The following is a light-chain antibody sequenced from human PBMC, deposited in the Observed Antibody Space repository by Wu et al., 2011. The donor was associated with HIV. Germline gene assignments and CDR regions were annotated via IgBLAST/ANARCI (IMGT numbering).Light chain of an antibody. CDR1: QSVTSSF. CDR2: GAS. J-gene: IGKJ4*01. V-gene: IGKV3-15*01. CDR3: QQYNNWPPKLT. Sequence: DIVLTQSPDTLSLSPGERASLSCRASQSVTSSFLAWYQQKPGQAPRLLIYGASTRATGIPARFSGSGSGTEFTLTISSLQSEDFAVYYCQQYNNWPPKLTFGGGTKVEIK.